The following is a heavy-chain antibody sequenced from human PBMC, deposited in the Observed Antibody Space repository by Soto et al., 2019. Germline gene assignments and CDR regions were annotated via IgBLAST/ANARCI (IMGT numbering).Heavy chain of an antibody. V-gene: IGHV1-18*01. J-gene: IGHJ5*02. CDR1: GYTFTSYG. D-gene: IGHD7-27*01. Sequence: ASVKVSCKASGYTFTSYGISWVRQAPGQGLEWMGWISAYNGNTNYAQKLQGRVTMTTDTSTSTAYMELRSLRSDDTAVYYCASLNWETSKPPGDPAQNWFDPWGQGTLVTVSS. CDR2: ISAYNGNT. CDR3: ASLNWETSKPPGDPAQNWFDP.